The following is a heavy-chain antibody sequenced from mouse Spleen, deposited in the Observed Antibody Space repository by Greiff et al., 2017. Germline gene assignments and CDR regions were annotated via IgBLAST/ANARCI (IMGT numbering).Heavy chain of an antibody. CDR1: GFTFSSYA. Sequence: EVKLMESGGGLVKLGGSLKLSCGASGFTFSSYAMSWVRQTPEKRLEWVATISSGGGNTYYPDSVKGRFTISRDNAKNTLYLQMSSLKSEDTAMYYCARMLGYPWFAYWGQGTLVTVSA. J-gene: IGHJ3*01. CDR2: ISSGGGNT. V-gene: IGHV5-9*04. CDR3: ARMLGYPWFAY. D-gene: IGHD2-2*01.